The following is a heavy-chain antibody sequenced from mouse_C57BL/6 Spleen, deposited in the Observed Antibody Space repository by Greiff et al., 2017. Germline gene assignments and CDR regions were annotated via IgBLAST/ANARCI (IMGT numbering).Heavy chain of an antibody. J-gene: IGHJ2*01. D-gene: IGHD3-3*01. Sequence: QVQLQQPGAELVRPGSSVKLSCKASGYTFTSYWMDWVKQRPGQGLEWIGNIYPSDSETHYNQKFKDKATLTVDKSSSTAYMQLSSLTSEDSAVYYCARGGGWYFDYWGQGTTRTVSS. CDR3: ARGGGWYFDY. V-gene: IGHV1-61*01. CDR2: IYPSDSET. CDR1: GYTFTSYW.